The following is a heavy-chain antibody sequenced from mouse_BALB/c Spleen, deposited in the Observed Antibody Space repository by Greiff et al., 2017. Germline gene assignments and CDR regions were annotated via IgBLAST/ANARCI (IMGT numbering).Heavy chain of an antibody. Sequence: LQESGAELAKPGASVKMSCKASGYTFTSYWMHWVKQRPGQGLEWIGYINPSTGYTEYNQKFKDKATLTADESSSTAYMQLSSLTSEDSAVYYCARRTLRMDYWGQGTSVTVSS. V-gene: IGHV1-7*01. J-gene: IGHJ4*01. CDR2: INPSTGYT. CDR1: GYTFTSYW. CDR3: ARRTLRMDY. D-gene: IGHD1-1*01.